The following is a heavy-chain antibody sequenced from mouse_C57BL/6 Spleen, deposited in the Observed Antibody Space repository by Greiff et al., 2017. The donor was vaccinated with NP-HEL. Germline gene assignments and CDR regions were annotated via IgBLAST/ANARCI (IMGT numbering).Heavy chain of an antibody. V-gene: IGHV5-12*01. Sequence: EVKLVESGGGLVQPGGSLKLSCAASGFTFSDYYMYWVRQTPEKRLEWVAYISNGGGSTSYTDTVKGRFPISRDNAKNTLYLQMSRLKYEDTARYYCARPPNDGSSYGYFDVWGTGTTVTVSS. CDR3: ARPPNDGSSYGYFDV. D-gene: IGHD1-1*01. CDR1: GFTFSDYY. J-gene: IGHJ1*03. CDR2: ISNGGGST.